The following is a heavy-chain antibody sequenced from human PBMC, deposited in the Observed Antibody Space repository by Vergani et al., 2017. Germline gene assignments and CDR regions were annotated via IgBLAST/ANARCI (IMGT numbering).Heavy chain of an antibody. CDR1: GYTFTGYY. CDR2: INPNSGGT. V-gene: IGHV1-2*02. J-gene: IGHJ6*02. Sequence: QVQLVQSGAEVKKPGASVKVSCKASGYTFTGYYMHWVRQAPGQGLEWMGWINPNSGGTNYAQKFQGRVTMTRDTSISTAYMELSRLRSDDMAVYYCARERYFDWLYDTYGMDVWGQGTTVTVSS. D-gene: IGHD3-9*01. CDR3: ARERYFDWLYDTYGMDV.